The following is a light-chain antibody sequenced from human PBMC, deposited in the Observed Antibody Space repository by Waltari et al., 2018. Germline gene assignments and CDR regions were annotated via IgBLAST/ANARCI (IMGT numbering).Light chain of an antibody. CDR1: SSDLGGSDY. Sequence: QSALTQPPSTSGSPGQSVTISCTGTSSDLGGSDYVSWYQQHPGKAPKLMIYEVNKRPSGVPDRFSASKSGNTASLTVSGLQAEDEADYYCSSYATSNSLLFGGGTKLTVL. CDR3: SSYATSNSLL. J-gene: IGLJ2*01. V-gene: IGLV2-8*01. CDR2: EVN.